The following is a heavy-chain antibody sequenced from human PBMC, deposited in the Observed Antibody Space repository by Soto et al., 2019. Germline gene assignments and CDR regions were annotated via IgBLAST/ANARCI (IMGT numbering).Heavy chain of an antibody. V-gene: IGHV1-69*13. D-gene: IGHD1-26*01. Sequence: SVKVSCKASGGTFSSYASSWVRQAHGQGLEWMGGIIPIFGTANYAQKFQGRVTITADESTSTAYMELSSLRSEDTAVYYCARDKVGATIPSAWFDPWGQGTLVTVSS. CDR3: ARDKVGATIPSAWFDP. CDR2: IIPIFGTA. J-gene: IGHJ5*02. CDR1: GGTFSSYA.